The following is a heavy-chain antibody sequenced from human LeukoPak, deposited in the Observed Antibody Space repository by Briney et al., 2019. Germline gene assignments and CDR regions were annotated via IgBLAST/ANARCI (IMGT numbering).Heavy chain of an antibody. D-gene: IGHD1-14*01. CDR1: GFTFSSYA. J-gene: IGHJ6*03. Sequence: GGSLRLSCAASGFTFSSYAMSWVRQAPGKGLEWVSPISGSGGSTYYADSVKGRFTISRDNSKNTLYLQMNSLRAEDTAVYYCAKALTPQAYYYYYMDVWGKGTTVTVSS. CDR2: ISGSGGST. V-gene: IGHV3-23*01. CDR3: AKALTPQAYYYYYMDV.